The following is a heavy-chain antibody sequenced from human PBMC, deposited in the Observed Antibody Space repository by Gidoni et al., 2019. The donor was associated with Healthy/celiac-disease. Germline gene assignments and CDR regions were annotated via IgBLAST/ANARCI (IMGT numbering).Heavy chain of an antibody. D-gene: IGHD2-2*01. CDR3: AKDELRYCSSTSCYALDY. J-gene: IGHJ4*02. Sequence: QVQLVESGGGVVQRGRSLRLSCAASGFTFSSYGMHWVRQAPGKGLEWVAVISYDGSNKYYADSVKGRFTISRDNSKNTLYLQMNSLRAEDTAVYYCAKDELRYCSSTSCYALDYWGQGTLVTVSS. CDR2: ISYDGSNK. V-gene: IGHV3-30*18. CDR1: GFTFSSYG.